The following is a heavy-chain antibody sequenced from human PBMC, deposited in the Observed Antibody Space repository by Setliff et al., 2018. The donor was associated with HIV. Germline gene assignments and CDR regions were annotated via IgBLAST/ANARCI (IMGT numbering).Heavy chain of an antibody. Sequence: KASETLSLTCIVSGVSIGSSSYYWGWIRQPPGKGLERIASIYFNGNTYYSPSLKSRVTMSIDTSKNEFSLNLSSVTAADTALYFCATSENRVTDYWGQGIKVTVSS. J-gene: IGHJ4*02. D-gene: IGHD1-26*01. CDR1: GVSIGSSSYY. V-gene: IGHV4-39*01. CDR2: IYFNGNT. CDR3: ATSENRVTDY.